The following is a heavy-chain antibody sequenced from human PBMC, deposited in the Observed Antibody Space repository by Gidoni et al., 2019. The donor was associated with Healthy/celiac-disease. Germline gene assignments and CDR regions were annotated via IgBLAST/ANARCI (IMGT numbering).Heavy chain of an antibody. CDR1: GFTFSSYS. Sequence: EVQLVESGGGLVKPGGSLRLSCAASGFTFSSYSMNWVRQAPGKGMELVSSISSSSSYIYYADSVKGRFTISRDNAKNSLYLQMNSLRAEDTAVYYCARDLFVVPFDYWGQGTLVTVSS. V-gene: IGHV3-21*01. CDR2: ISSSSSYI. CDR3: ARDLFVVPFDY. D-gene: IGHD2-15*01. J-gene: IGHJ4*02.